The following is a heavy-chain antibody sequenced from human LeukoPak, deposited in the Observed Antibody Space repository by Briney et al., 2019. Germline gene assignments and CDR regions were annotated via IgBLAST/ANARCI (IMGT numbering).Heavy chain of an antibody. CDR2: IYWDDDK. J-gene: IGHJ6*04. CDR3: AHSNPVLLWFGEARHYGMDV. V-gene: IGHV2-5*02. CDR1: GFSLSTSGVG. D-gene: IGHD3-10*01. Sequence: ESGPTLVKPTQTLTLTCTFSGFSLSTSGVGVGWIRQPPGKALEWLALIYWDDDKRYSPSLKSRLTITKDTSKNQVVLTMTNVDPVDTATYYCAHSNPVLLWFGEARHYGMDVWGKGTTVTVSS.